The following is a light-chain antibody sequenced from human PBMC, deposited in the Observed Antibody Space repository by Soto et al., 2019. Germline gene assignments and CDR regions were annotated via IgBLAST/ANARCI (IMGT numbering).Light chain of an antibody. J-gene: IGKJ3*01. Sequence: EIVMTQSPATPSVSPGERATPSCRASQSVSSNLAWYQQKPGQAPRLLIYGASTRATGIPARFSGSGSGTEFTLTISSLQSEDFAVYYCQQYKNWPQFTFGPGTKVDI. CDR3: QQYKNWPQFT. CDR1: QSVSSN. CDR2: GAS. V-gene: IGKV3-15*01.